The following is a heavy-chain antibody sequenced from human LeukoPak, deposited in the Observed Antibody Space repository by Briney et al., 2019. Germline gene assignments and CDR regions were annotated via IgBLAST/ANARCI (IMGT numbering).Heavy chain of an antibody. CDR3: ARDLRRADC. J-gene: IGHJ4*02. CDR2: ISSSSSYI. V-gene: IGHV3-21*01. D-gene: IGHD2-21*01. Sequence: GGSLRLSCAASGFTFTSYSMNWVRQAPGKGLEWVSSISSSSSYIYYADSVKGRFTISRDNAENTLYLQMNSLRAEDTAVYYCARDLRRADCWGQGTLVTVSS. CDR1: GFTFTSYS.